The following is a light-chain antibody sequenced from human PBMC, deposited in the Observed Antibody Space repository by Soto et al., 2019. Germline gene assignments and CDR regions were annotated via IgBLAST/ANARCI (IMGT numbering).Light chain of an antibody. CDR1: QSSSSY. CDR3: QQSYRTPHT. V-gene: IGKV1-39*01. CDR2: AAP. J-gene: IGKJ4*01. Sequence: DIQMTQSPSSLSASVGDRVTITCRASQSSSSYLKWYQQKPGKAPNLLIYAAPSLQSGVPSRLSGSGSWTDYTITISSLQPEDFATYYCQQSYRTPHTFGGGTKVEIK.